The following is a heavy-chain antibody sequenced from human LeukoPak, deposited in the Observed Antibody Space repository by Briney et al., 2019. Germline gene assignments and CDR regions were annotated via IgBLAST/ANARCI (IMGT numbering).Heavy chain of an antibody. V-gene: IGHV5-51*01. CDR3: ASDTIVRGVRRGAFDI. CDR1: GYSFTSYW. Sequence: GESLKISCKGSGYSFTSYWIGWVRQMPGKGLEWMGIIYPGDSDTRYSPSFQGQVTISADKSISTAYLQWSSLKASGTAMYYCASDTIVRGVRRGAFDIWGQGTMVTVFS. D-gene: IGHD3-10*01. CDR2: IYPGDSDT. J-gene: IGHJ3*02.